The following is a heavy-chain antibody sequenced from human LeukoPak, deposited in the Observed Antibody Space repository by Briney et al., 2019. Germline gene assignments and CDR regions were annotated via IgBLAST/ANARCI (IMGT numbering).Heavy chain of an antibody. CDR2: MEGDGTRQ. CDR3: GRDFPPHASDI. CDR1: GFSFSSYW. V-gene: IGHV3-7*01. Sequence: GGSLRLSCVGSGFSFSSYWLSWVRQAPGKGLEWVASMEGDGTRQYYLDSVKGRFTISRDNAKSSLYLQMNSLRAEDTGVYFCGRDFPPHASDIWGQGTMVTVSS. J-gene: IGHJ3*02.